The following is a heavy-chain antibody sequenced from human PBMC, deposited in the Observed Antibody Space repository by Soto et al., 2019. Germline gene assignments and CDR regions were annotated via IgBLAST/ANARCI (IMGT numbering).Heavy chain of an antibody. J-gene: IGHJ6*02. CDR2: MNPNSANT. Sequence: QVQLVQAGAEVKKHGASVKVSCKASGYTFTSYDINWVRQATGQGLEWMGWMNPNSANTDYAQKFQGRVTMTRNTSISTADMELGSLRSEDTAVYYCARDQANDGIDVWGQGTTVTVSS. CDR3: ARDQANDGIDV. CDR1: GYTFTSYD. V-gene: IGHV1-8*01.